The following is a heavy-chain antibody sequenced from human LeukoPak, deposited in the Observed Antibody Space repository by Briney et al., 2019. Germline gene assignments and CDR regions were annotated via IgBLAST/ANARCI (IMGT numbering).Heavy chain of an antibody. V-gene: IGHV3-48*02. J-gene: IGHJ5*01. CDR3: ARPRYCSGGTCFYDS. D-gene: IGHD2-15*01. CDR1: GFTFSSYS. Sequence: GGSLRLSCAASGFTFSSYSMNWVRQAPGKGLEWVSYISSSSSTIYYADPVKGRFTISRDNAKNSLYLQMNSLRDEDTAVYYCARPRYCSGGTCFYDSWGQGTLVTVSS. CDR2: ISSSSSTI.